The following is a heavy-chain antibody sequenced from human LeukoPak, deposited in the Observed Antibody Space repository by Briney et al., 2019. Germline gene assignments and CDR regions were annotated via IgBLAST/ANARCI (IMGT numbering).Heavy chain of an antibody. J-gene: IGHJ4*02. CDR2: MNPNSGNT. CDR1: GYTFTSYD. CDR3: ARLWFGELLLDY. D-gene: IGHD3-10*01. V-gene: IGHV1-18*01. Sequence: ASVKVSCKASGYTFTSYDINWVRQATGQGLEWMGWMNPNSGNTNYAQKLQGRVTMTTDTSTSTAYMELRSLRSDDTAVYYCARLWFGELLLDYWGQGTLVTVSS.